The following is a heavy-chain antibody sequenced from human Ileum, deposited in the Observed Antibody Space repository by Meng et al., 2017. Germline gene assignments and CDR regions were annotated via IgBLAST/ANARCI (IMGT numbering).Heavy chain of an antibody. J-gene: IGHJ4*02. D-gene: IGHD3-10*01. CDR3: AKGVGAANYYFDY. V-gene: IGHV3-23*01. Sequence: GESLKISCTAFGFTFSNYVMTRVRQVPGKVLEWVSAISGSGTTYYADSVKGRFSISRDSSKNTLYLQLDSLRTEDTAVYCCAKGVGAANYYFDYWGQGTLVTVSS. CDR2: ISGSGTT. CDR1: GFTFSNYV.